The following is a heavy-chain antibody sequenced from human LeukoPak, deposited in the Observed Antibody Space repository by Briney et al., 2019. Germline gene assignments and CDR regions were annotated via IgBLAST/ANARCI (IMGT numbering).Heavy chain of an antibody. CDR1: GFTFDDYA. Sequence: GRSLRLSCAASGFTFDDYAMHWVRQAPGKGLEWVSGISWNSGSIGYADSVKGRFTISRDNAKNSLYLQMNSLRAEDTALYYCAKDITVGGTGDAFDIWGQGTMVTVSS. V-gene: IGHV3-9*01. J-gene: IGHJ3*02. CDR3: AKDITVGGTGDAFDI. CDR2: ISWNSGSI. D-gene: IGHD3-16*01.